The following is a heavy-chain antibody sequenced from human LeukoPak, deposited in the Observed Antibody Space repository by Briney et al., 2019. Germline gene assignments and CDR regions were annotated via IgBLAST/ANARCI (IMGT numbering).Heavy chain of an antibody. J-gene: IGHJ4*02. Sequence: ALVKVSFKASGYSFTDYYLYWVRQAPGQGLEWMGWINPNSGGTNYAQKFQGRVTITRDTSISTAYMELSGLRSDDTAVYYCARDGPSVMVDFDYWGQGTLVTVSS. D-gene: IGHD5-18*01. CDR3: ARDGPSVMVDFDY. CDR2: INPNSGGT. V-gene: IGHV1-2*02. CDR1: GYSFTDYY.